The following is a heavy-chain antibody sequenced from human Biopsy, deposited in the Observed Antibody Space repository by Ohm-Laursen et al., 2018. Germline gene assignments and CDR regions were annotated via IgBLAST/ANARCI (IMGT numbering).Heavy chain of an antibody. CDR3: ARDIMNRIAGLVARSDVFDA. CDR1: GYAVNDYF. V-gene: IGHV1-2*02. D-gene: IGHD3-16*01. J-gene: IGHJ3*01. Sequence: GASVKVSCNGSGYAVNDYFLHWLRQAPGPGPEWMGWISPNRGGKNYAQKFQGRVTMTTDTSTSTVYLELRRLISDDTAVYYCARDIMNRIAGLVARSDVFDAWGQGTLVTVSS. CDR2: ISPNRGGK.